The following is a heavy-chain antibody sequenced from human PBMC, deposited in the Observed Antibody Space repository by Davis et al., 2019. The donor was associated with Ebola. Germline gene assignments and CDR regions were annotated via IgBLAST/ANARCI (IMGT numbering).Heavy chain of an antibody. V-gene: IGHV3-73*01. Sequence: GGSLRLSCAASGFTFSGSAMHWVRQASGKGLEWVGRIRSKANSYATAYAASVKGRFTISRDDSKNTAYLQMNSLKTEDTAVYYCSQTSPNVGDVWGQGTTVTVSS. D-gene: IGHD1/OR15-1a*01. CDR2: IRSKANSYAT. CDR3: SQTSPNVGDV. CDR1: GFTFSGSA. J-gene: IGHJ6*02.